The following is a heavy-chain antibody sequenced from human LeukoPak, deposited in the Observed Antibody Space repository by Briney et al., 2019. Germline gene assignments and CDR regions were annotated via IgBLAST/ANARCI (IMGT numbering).Heavy chain of an antibody. CDR1: GFTFSSYW. Sequence: LSGGSLRLSCAASGFTFSSYWMHWVRQAPGRGLVWVSRINSDGSTTTYADSVKGRFTISRDNAKNTLYLQMNSLRAEDTAIYYCARGDCSWFPHDYWGQGTLVTVSS. D-gene: IGHD6-13*01. CDR2: INSDGSTT. V-gene: IGHV3-74*01. CDR3: ARGDCSWFPHDY. J-gene: IGHJ4*02.